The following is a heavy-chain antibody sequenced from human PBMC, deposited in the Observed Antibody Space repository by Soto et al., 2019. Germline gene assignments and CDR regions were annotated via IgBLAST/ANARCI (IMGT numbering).Heavy chain of an antibody. J-gene: IGHJ4*02. Sequence: SETLSLTCTVSGGSINSYYWSWIRQPPGKGLEWIGYIYYSGSTNYNPSLKSRVTISVDTSKNQFSLKLSSVTAADTAVYYCARSSDTGDSSGYFDYWGQGTLVTVSS. V-gene: IGHV4-59*01. CDR3: ARSSDTGDSSGYFDY. D-gene: IGHD3-22*01. CDR1: GGSINSYY. CDR2: IYYSGST.